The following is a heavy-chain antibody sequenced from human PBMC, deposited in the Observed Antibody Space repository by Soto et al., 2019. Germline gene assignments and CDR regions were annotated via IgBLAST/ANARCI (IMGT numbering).Heavy chain of an antibody. CDR2: ISSSSSYI. V-gene: IGHV3-21*01. J-gene: IGHJ6*02. Sequence: GGSLRLSCAASGFTFSSYSINWVRQAPWKGLEWVSSISSSSSYIYYADSVKGRFAISRDNAKNSLYLQMNSLRAEDTAVYYCARVPTVTPYYSYGMDVLGRGTTLTVSS. D-gene: IGHD4-4*01. CDR3: ARVPTVTPYYSYGMDV. CDR1: GFTFSSYS.